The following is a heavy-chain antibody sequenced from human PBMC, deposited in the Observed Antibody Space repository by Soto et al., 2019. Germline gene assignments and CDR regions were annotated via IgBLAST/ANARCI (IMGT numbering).Heavy chain of an antibody. CDR1: GFTFSSYA. J-gene: IGHJ6*02. V-gene: IGHV3-30-3*01. CDR3: ARDMVLWFGESIYYYCGMDV. D-gene: IGHD3-10*01. CDR2: ISYDGSNK. Sequence: QVQLVESGGGVVQPGRSLRLSCAASGFTFSSYAMHWVRQAPGKGLEWVAVISYDGSNKYYADSVKGRFTISRDNSKNPLYMPMNSARAEDTAVYYCARDMVLWFGESIYYYCGMDVWGQGTTVTVSS.